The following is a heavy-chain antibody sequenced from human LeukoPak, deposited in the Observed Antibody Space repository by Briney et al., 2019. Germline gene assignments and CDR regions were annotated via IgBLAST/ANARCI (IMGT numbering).Heavy chain of an antibody. CDR3: ARVRDYYWYFDL. D-gene: IGHD3/OR15-3a*01. V-gene: IGHV4-4*02. Sequence: PSGTLSLTCAGSGGSISSSNWWSWVRQPPGKGLEWIGEIYHSGSTNYNPSLKSRVTISVDKSKNQFSLKLGSVTAADTAVYYRARVRDYYWYFDLWGRGTLVTVSS. J-gene: IGHJ2*01. CDR2: IYHSGST. CDR1: GGSISSSNW.